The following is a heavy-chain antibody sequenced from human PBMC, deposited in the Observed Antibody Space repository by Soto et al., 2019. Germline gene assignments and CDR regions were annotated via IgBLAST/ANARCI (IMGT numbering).Heavy chain of an antibody. Sequence: SETLSLTCAVYGGSFSGYYWSWIRQPPGKGLEWIGEINHSGSTNYNPSLKSRVTIPVDTSKNQFSLKLSSVTAADTAVYYCARAQYYDFWSGYYYYYYGMDVWGQGTTVTVSS. CDR1: GGSFSGYY. V-gene: IGHV4-34*01. CDR3: ARAQYYDFWSGYYYYYYGMDV. D-gene: IGHD3-3*01. CDR2: INHSGST. J-gene: IGHJ6*02.